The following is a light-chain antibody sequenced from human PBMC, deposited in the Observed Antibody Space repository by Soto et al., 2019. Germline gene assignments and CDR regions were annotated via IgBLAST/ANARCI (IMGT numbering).Light chain of an antibody. CDR3: QQYGSTYT. CDR2: GAS. J-gene: IGKJ2*01. Sequence: EIVLTQSPGTLSLSPGERATLSCRASQSVSSSYLAWYQQKPGQAPSLLIYGASSRATGIPDRFSGSGSGTDFTLTISRLEPEDFVVYYCQQYGSTYTFGQGTKLEIK. V-gene: IGKV3-20*01. CDR1: QSVSSSY.